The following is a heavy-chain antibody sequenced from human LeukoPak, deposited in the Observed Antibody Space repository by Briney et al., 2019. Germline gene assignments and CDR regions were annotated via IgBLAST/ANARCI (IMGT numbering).Heavy chain of an antibody. J-gene: IGHJ4*02. V-gene: IGHV3-33*01. Sequence: GGSLRLSCAASGFSFSNYGMHWVRQAPGKGLEWVAVIWHDGSYKYYLDSVKGRFTISRDNAKNTLYLQMNSLRAEDTAVYYCARGPSGPYYFDYWGQGTLVTVSS. CDR3: ARGPSGPYYFDY. D-gene: IGHD3-10*01. CDR2: IWHDGSYK. CDR1: GFSFSNYG.